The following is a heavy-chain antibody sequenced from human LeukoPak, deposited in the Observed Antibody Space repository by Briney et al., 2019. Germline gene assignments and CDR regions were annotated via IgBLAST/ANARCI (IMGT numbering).Heavy chain of an antibody. D-gene: IGHD6-19*01. V-gene: IGHV3-20*04. CDR3: ARDPWSSSGGWYYFDY. Sequence: GGSLRLSCAASGFTFDDYGMSWVRQAPGKGLEWVSGINWNGGSTGYADSVKGRFTISRDNAKNSLYLQMNSLRAEDTAVYYCARDPWSSSGGWYYFDYWGQGTLVTVSS. CDR2: INWNGGST. J-gene: IGHJ4*02. CDR1: GFTFDDYG.